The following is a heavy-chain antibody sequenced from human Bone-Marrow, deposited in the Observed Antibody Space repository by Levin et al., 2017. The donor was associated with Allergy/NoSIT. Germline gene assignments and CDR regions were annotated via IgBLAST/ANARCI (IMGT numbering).Heavy chain of an antibody. Sequence: PGGSLRLSCAASGFTFNSYALSWVRQAPGKGLEWVSAISGSGSSTYYADSVKGRFTISRDNSKTTLYLQMNSLRAEDPAVYYCAKGAGWVAGAGALIWGQGTLVTVSS. CDR2: ISGSGSST. D-gene: IGHD6-19*01. CDR3: AKGAGWVAGAGALI. CDR1: GFTFNSYA. V-gene: IGHV3-23*01. J-gene: IGHJ4*02.